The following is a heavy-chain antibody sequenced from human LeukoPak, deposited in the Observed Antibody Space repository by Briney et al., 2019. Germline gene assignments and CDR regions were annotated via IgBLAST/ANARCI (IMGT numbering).Heavy chain of an antibody. J-gene: IGHJ4*02. CDR3: ARGPSGCSGGSCYGDY. Sequence: GGSLRLSCAASGFTFSSYSMNWVRQAPGKGLEWVSSISSSSGYIYYADSVKGRFTISRDNAKNSLYLQMNSLRAEDTAVYYCARGPSGCSGGSCYGDYWGQGTLVTVSS. D-gene: IGHD2-15*01. CDR2: ISSSSGYI. CDR1: GFTFSSYS. V-gene: IGHV3-21*01.